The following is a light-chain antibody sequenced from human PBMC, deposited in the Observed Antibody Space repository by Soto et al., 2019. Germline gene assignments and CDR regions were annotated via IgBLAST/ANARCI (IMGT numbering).Light chain of an antibody. V-gene: IGLV1-51*01. Sequence: QSVLTQPPSVSAAPGQKVTISCSGSSSNIGNNFVSWYQQLPGTAPKLLIYDNSKRPSGIPDRFSGSKSGSPATLAITGLQTGDEADYYCGTWDSSLSAVVFGGGTKLTVL. CDR3: GTWDSSLSAVV. J-gene: IGLJ2*01. CDR2: DNS. CDR1: SSNIGNNF.